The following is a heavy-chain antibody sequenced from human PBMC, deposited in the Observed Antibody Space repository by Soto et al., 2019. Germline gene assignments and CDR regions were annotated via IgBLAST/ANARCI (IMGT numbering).Heavy chain of an antibody. D-gene: IGHD3-3*01. Sequence: PSETLSLTCTASGGSVSRGSYYWSWIRQPPGKGLEWIGYIYYSGSTNYNPSLKSRVTISVDTSKNQFSLKLSSVTAADTAVYYCASYDFWSGSPFDPWGQGTLVTVSS. V-gene: IGHV4-61*01. CDR3: ASYDFWSGSPFDP. CDR1: GGSVSRGSYY. CDR2: IYYSGST. J-gene: IGHJ5*02.